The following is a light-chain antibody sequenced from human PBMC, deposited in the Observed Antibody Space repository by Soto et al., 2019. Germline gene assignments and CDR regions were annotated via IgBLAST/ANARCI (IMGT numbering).Light chain of an antibody. CDR3: QQYNNLPRT. Sequence: EIVLTQSPATLSVSPGEGATLSCRASQSVSSNLVWYQHKPGQAPRLLIYGASTRATDIPARFSGSGSGTEFTLTISSLQSEDYAVYYCQQYNNLPRTFGGGTKVDIK. CDR1: QSVSSN. V-gene: IGKV3-15*01. J-gene: IGKJ4*01. CDR2: GAS.